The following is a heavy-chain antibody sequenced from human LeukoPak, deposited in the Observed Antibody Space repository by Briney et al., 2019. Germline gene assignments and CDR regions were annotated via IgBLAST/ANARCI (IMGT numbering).Heavy chain of an antibody. CDR3: ARRGEYCGGDCYFVDI. D-gene: IGHD2-21*02. J-gene: IGHJ3*02. CDR2: IYYSGST. V-gene: IGHV4-39*01. Sequence: SETLSLTCTVSGGSISSSSYYWGWIRQPPGKGLEWIGSIYYSGSTYYNPPLKSRVTISVDTSKNQFSLKLSSVTAADTAVYYSARRGEYCGGDCYFVDIWGQGTMVTVSS. CDR1: GGSISSSSYY.